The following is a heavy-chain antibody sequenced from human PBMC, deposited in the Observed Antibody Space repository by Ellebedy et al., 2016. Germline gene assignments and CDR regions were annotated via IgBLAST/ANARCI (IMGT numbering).Heavy chain of an antibody. CDR1: GFTFSDYY. CDR2: ISSSGSTI. CDR3: AREGPSESYYYYGMDV. V-gene: IGHV3-11*01. Sequence: GGSLRLSXAASGFTFSDYYMSWIRQAPGKGLEWVSYISSSGSTIYYADSVKGRFTISRDNAKNSLYLQMNSLRAEDTAVYYCAREGPSESYYYYGMDVWGQGTTVTVSS. J-gene: IGHJ6*02. D-gene: IGHD2-2*01.